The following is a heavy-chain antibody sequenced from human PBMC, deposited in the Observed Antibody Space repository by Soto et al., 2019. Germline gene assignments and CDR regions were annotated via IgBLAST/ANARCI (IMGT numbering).Heavy chain of an antibody. CDR2: ITFDGKDK. CDR1: GFTFRNFA. Sequence: QVQLVESGGGVVQPGRSLRLSCAASGFTFRNFAMHWVRQAPGKGLEGLAAITFDGKDKYYADSVKGRFTISRDTSKNTLYLQMDSLRIDDTALYFCTRDLLAGQGVYWGQGTLVTVSS. D-gene: IGHD2-8*01. V-gene: IGHV3-30*04. J-gene: IGHJ4*02. CDR3: TRDLLAGQGVY.